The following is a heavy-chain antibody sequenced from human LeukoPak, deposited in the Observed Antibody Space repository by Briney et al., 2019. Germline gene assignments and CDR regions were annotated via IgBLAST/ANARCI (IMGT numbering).Heavy chain of an antibody. CDR3: AKAYSSTTDAFDI. CDR1: GFTFSSYG. V-gene: IGHV3-23*01. CDR2: ISGSGGST. J-gene: IGHJ3*02. D-gene: IGHD6-13*01. Sequence: GGSLRLSCAASGFTFSSYGMHWVRQAPGKGLEWVSAISGSGGSTYYADSVKGRFTISRDNSKNTLYLQMNSLRAEDTAVYYCAKAYSSTTDAFDIWGQGTMVAVSS.